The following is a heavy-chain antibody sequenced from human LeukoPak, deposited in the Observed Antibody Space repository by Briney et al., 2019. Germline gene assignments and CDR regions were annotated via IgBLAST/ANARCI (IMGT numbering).Heavy chain of an antibody. D-gene: IGHD2-2*02. CDR1: GGSIGSYY. CDR3: ARDRYPSMDV. V-gene: IGHV4-59*01. CDR2: IYYSGST. J-gene: IGHJ6*02. Sequence: PSETLSLTCTVSGGSIGSYYWSWIRQPPGKGLEWIGYIYYSGSTNYNPSLKSRVTISVDTSKNQFSLKLSSVTAADTAVYYCARDRYPSMDVWGQGTTVTVSS.